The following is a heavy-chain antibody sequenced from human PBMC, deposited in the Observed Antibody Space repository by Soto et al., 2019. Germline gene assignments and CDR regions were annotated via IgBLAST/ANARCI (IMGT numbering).Heavy chain of an antibody. Sequence: GGSLRLSCAASGFTFSSYSMNWVRQAPGKGLEWVSYISSSSSTIYYADSVKGRFTISRDNAKNSLYLQMNSLRDEDTAVYYCARDIPPSSGFRRGRAFDIWGQGTMVTVSS. D-gene: IGHD6-19*01. CDR3: ARDIPPSSGFRRGRAFDI. CDR2: ISSSSSTI. J-gene: IGHJ3*02. CDR1: GFTFSSYS. V-gene: IGHV3-48*02.